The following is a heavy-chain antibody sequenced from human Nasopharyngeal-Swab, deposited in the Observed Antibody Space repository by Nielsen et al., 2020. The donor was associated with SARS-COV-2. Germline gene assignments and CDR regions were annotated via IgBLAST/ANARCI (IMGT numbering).Heavy chain of an antibody. CDR2: ISWNSGST. J-gene: IGHJ4*02. CDR1: GFSFSIYW. CDR3: AKDGGGLTGDLYYFDY. D-gene: IGHD7-27*01. V-gene: IGHV3-9*01. Sequence: SLKISCAASGFSFSIYWMHWVRQAPGKGLEWVSGISWNSGSTGYADSVKGRFTISRDNAKNSLYLQMNSLRAEDTALYYCAKDGGGLTGDLYYFDYWGQGTLVTVSS.